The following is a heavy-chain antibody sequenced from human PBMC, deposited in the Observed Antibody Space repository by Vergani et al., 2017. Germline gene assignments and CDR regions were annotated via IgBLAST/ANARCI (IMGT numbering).Heavy chain of an antibody. V-gene: IGHV3-23*01. CDR1: EFTFSNYA. D-gene: IGHD3-22*01. CDR2: ISGSGVSA. J-gene: IGHJ3*02. Sequence: EVQLLESGGGLVQPGGSLRLTCAASEFTFSNYAMNWVRQAPGKGLEWVSGISGSGVSAYYTDSVKGRFTISRDNSKNMLFLQMNNLRDEDSAVYKCARDFSKDDSTGYYFHGDAFHIWGQGTMVTVSS. CDR3: ARDFSKDDSTGYYFHGDAFHI.